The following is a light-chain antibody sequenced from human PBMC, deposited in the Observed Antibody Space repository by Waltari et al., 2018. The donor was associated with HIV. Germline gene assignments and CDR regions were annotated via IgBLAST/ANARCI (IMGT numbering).Light chain of an antibody. CDR3: QQSFITPLT. J-gene: IGKJ3*01. Sequence: DIQMTQSPSSLSASVRDRVTITCRTSQSISTYLNWYQQKPGKAPKLLIYATSSLQSGVPSSFSGSGSGTDFTLTISSLQPEDFATYYCQQSFITPLTFGPGTKVDIK. CDR1: QSISTY. CDR2: ATS. V-gene: IGKV1-39*01.